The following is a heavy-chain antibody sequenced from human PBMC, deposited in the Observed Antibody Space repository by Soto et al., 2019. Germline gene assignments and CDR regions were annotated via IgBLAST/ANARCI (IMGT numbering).Heavy chain of an antibody. J-gene: IGHJ4*02. CDR3: ARDSRGGAARRPTFYY. V-gene: IGHV3-33*08. CDR1: GFIFSNNG. CDR2: MSYDGSDT. D-gene: IGHD6-6*01. Sequence: PGGSLRLSCVGSGFIFSNNGMHWVRQTPGKGLEWVAFMSYDGSDTFYADSVKGRFTISRDNSKSSLFLQMNGLRDEDTGIYYCARDSRGGAARRPTFYYWGRGTLVTVSS.